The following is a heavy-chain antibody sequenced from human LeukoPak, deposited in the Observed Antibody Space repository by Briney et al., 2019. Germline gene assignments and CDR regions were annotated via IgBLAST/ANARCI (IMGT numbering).Heavy chain of an antibody. D-gene: IGHD3-10*01. CDR3: ARADGSGSYYFFDY. CDR1: GGSISSYY. J-gene: IGHJ4*02. CDR2: INHSGST. V-gene: IGHV4-34*01. Sequence: SETLSLTCTVSGGSISSYYWSWIRQPPGKGLEWIGEINHSGSTNYNPSLKSRVTISVDTSKNQFSLKLSSVTAADTAVYYCARADGSGSYYFFDYWGQGTLVTVSS.